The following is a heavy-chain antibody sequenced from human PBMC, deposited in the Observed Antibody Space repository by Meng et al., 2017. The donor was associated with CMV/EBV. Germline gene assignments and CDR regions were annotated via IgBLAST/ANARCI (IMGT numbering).Heavy chain of an antibody. J-gene: IGHJ4*02. CDR2: ISSSSSYI. D-gene: IGHD1-14*01. CDR1: GFTFSSSS. V-gene: IGHV3-21*01. CDR3: ARGVVTGTDY. Sequence: LSCAASGFTFSSSSMDWVRQAPGKGLEWVSSISSSSSYIYYADSVKGRFTISRDNAKNSLYLQMNSLRAEDTAVYYCARGVVTGTDYWGQGTLVTVSS.